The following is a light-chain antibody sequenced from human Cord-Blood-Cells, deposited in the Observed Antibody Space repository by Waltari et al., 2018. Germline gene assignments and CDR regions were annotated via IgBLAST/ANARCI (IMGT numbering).Light chain of an antibody. CDR1: SLRSYY. J-gene: IGLJ3*02. CDR2: GKN. CDR3: NSRDSSGNHWV. Sequence: SSELTQDPAVSVALGQTVRITCQGDSLRSYYASWYQQNPGQAPVLVIYGKNNRPSGIPDRFSGSSSGNTVSLTITGAQAEDEADYYCNSRDSSGNHWVFGGGTKLTVL. V-gene: IGLV3-19*01.